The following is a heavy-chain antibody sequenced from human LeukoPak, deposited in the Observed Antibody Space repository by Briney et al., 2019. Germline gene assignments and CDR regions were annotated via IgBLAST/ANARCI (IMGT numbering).Heavy chain of an antibody. CDR1: GFAFSVYA. Sequence: PGGSLRLSCTASGFAFSVYAMSWLCQPPGKGLEWVSTINANSGTTSYAASVRGRFTISRDNSKNTLYLQLNTLRADDTATYYCAKPIGGGLAVTADWFHPWGQGTLVVVSS. CDR2: INANSGTT. CDR3: AKPIGGGLAVTADWFHP. V-gene: IGHV3-23*01. D-gene: IGHD6-19*01. J-gene: IGHJ5*01.